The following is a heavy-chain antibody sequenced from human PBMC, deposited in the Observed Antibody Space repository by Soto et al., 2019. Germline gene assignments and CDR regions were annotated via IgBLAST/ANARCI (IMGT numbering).Heavy chain of an antibody. D-gene: IGHD3-3*01. V-gene: IGHV3-23*01. CDR2: ISGSGGST. J-gene: IGHJ4*02. Sequence: GGSLRLSCEASGFTFSSHAMSWVRQAPGKGLEWVSAISGSGGSTYYADSVKGRFTISRDNSKNTLYLQMNSLRAEDTAVYYCAKDQGGSYDFWSGYTGSDYWGQGTLVTVSS. CDR3: AKDQGGSYDFWSGYTGSDY. CDR1: GFTFSSHA.